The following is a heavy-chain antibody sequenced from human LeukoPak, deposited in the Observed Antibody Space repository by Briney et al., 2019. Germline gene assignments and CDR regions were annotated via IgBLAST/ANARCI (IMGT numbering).Heavy chain of an antibody. CDR3: ARDRTTMVRGVIKGDWYFDL. D-gene: IGHD3-10*01. V-gene: IGHV1-69*13. CDR2: IIPIFGTA. J-gene: IGHJ2*01. Sequence: SVKVSCKASGGTFSSYAISWVRQAPGQGLEWMGGIIPIFGTANYAQKFQGRVTITADESTSTAYMELSSLRSEDTAVYYCARDRTTMVRGVIKGDWYFDLWGRGTLVTVSS. CDR1: GGTFSSYA.